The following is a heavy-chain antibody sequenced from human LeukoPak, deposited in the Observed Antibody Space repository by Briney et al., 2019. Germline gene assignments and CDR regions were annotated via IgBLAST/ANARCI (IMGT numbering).Heavy chain of an antibody. CDR1: GFTFTSYY. V-gene: IGHV1-46*01. Sequence: ASVKVSCKASGFTFTSYYMHWVRQAPGQGLEWMGIINPSGGRTSYAQKFQGRVTMTRDTSISTAYMELSRLRSDDTAVYYCARDRGGSYLNFDYWGQGTLVTVSS. D-gene: IGHD1-26*01. CDR3: ARDRGGSYLNFDY. J-gene: IGHJ4*02. CDR2: INPSGGRT.